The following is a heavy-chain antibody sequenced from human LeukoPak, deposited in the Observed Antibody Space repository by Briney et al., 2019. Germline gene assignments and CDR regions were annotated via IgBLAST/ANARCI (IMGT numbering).Heavy chain of an antibody. J-gene: IGHJ2*01. CDR3: ARETAGWYFDL. CDR2: ISYDGSNK. Sequence: PGGSLRLSCAASEFTFSSYAMHWVRQAPGKGLEWVAVISYDGSNKYYADSVKGRFTISRDNSKNTLYLQMNSLRAEDTAVYYCARETAGWYFDLWGRGTLVTVSS. D-gene: IGHD6-13*01. CDR1: EFTFSSYA. V-gene: IGHV3-30-3*01.